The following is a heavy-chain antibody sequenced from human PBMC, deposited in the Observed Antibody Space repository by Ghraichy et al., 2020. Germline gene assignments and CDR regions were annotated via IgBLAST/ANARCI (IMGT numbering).Heavy chain of an antibody. CDR2: ISGSSSII. J-gene: IGHJ4*02. V-gene: IGHV3-48*01. D-gene: IGHD2-2*01. CDR3: VSNSLVD. Sequence: GGSLRLSCAASGFPFSTYDMNWVRLAPGKGLEWVSYISGSSSIIHYADSVKGRFTISSDNAKNSLFLQMNSLRAEATGVYFCVSNSLVDWGQGTLVIVSS. CDR1: GFPFSTYD.